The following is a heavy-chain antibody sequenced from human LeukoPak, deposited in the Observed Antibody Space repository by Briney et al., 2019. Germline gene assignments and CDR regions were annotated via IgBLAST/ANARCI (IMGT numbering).Heavy chain of an antibody. J-gene: IGHJ4*02. Sequence: GGTLRLSCAASGFTFSSFGMSWVRQAPGKGLEWVSDISGSGGSTYYADSVKGRFTISRDNSKNTLYLQMNSLRAEDTAVYYCAKTTYYYDSSGYFDYWGQGTLVTVSS. CDR1: GFTFSSFG. CDR2: ISGSGGST. D-gene: IGHD3-22*01. CDR3: AKTTYYYDSSGYFDY. V-gene: IGHV3-23*01.